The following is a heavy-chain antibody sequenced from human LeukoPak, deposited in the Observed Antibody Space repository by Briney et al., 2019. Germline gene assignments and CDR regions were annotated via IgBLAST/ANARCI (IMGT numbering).Heavy chain of an antibody. J-gene: IGHJ5*02. D-gene: IGHD2/OR15-2a*01. CDR1: GYTFTGYY. CDR2: INPNSGGT. Sequence: ASVKVSCKASGYTFTGYYMHWVRQAPGQGLEWMGWINPNSGGTNYAQKFQGRVTMTRDTSSTTVYMDLTRLRSDDTAVYFCARPLGSLKEYWWFDPWGQGTLVTVSS. V-gene: IGHV1-2*02. CDR3: ARPLGSLKEYWWFDP.